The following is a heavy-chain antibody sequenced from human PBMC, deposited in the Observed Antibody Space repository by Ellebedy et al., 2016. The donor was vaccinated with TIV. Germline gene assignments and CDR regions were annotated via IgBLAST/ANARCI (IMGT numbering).Heavy chain of an antibody. CDR1: GYTFTSYD. J-gene: IGHJ6*02. D-gene: IGHD3-10*01. CDR2: MNPNSGNT. CDR3: ARGAQLLWFGELFGSYYYYYGMDV. V-gene: IGHV1-8*01. Sequence: ASVKVSXXASGYTFTSYDINWVRQATGQGLEWMGWMNPNSGNTGYAQKFQGRVTMTRNTSISTAYMELSSLRSEDTAVYYCARGAQLLWFGELFGSYYYYYGMDVWGQGTTVTVSS.